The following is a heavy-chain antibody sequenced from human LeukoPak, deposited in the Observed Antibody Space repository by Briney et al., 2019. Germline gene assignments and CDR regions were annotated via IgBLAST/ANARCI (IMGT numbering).Heavy chain of an antibody. J-gene: IGHJ4*02. CDR2: ISSSSSYI. D-gene: IGHD2-15*01. CDR3: ARGTTVAATPH. Sequence: GGSLRLSCAASGFTFSSYSMNWVRQAPGKGLEWVSSISSSSSYIYYADSVKGRFTISRDNAKNSLYLQMNSLRAEDTAVYYCARGTTVAATPHWGQGTLVTVSS. V-gene: IGHV3-21*01. CDR1: GFTFSSYS.